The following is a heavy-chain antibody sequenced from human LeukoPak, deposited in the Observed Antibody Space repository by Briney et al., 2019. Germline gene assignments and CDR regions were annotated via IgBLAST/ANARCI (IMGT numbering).Heavy chain of an antibody. Sequence: PGGSMCLSCVVSGFTFTMCATGCVSPLPRGGLEWDGATRGSGGSTYYADSVKGRFTISRDNSKNTLYLQMNSLRAEDTAVYYCAKIIWVPGSSSVVRYFDYWGQGTLVTVSS. V-gene: IGHV3-23*01. CDR1: GFTFTMCA. CDR3: AKIIWVPGSSSVVRYFDY. CDR2: TRGSGGST. D-gene: IGHD6-6*01. J-gene: IGHJ4*02.